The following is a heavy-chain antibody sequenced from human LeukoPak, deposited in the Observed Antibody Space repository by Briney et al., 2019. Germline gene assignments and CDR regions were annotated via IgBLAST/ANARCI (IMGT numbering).Heavy chain of an antibody. D-gene: IGHD4-17*01. CDR2: IYYSGST. CDR1: GGSISSYY. V-gene: IGHV4-59*08. Sequence: SETLSLTCTVSGGSISSYYWSWIRQPPGKGLEWIGYIYYSGSTNYNPSLKSRVTISVDTSKNQFSLKLSSVTAADTAVSYCARRHYGDYVGFDYWGQGTLVTVSS. J-gene: IGHJ4*02. CDR3: ARRHYGDYVGFDY.